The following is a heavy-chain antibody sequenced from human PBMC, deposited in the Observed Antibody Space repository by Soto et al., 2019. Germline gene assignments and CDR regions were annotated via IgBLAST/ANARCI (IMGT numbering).Heavy chain of an antibody. CDR2: INPSGGST. V-gene: IGHV1-46*01. D-gene: IGHD6-19*01. CDR3: AKEKFGSGWYGFDY. J-gene: IGHJ4*02. CDR1: GYTFTSFY. Sequence: ASVKVSCKASGYTFTSFYIHWVRQAPGQGLEWMGVINPSGGSTTYAQKFQGRVTMTRDTSTSTVYMEVSSLRSEDTAVYYCAKEKFGSGWYGFDYWGQGTLVTVSS.